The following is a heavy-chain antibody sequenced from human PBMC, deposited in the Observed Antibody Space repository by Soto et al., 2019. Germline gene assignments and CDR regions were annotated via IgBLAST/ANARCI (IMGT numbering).Heavy chain of an antibody. Sequence: PSETLSLTCTVSGGSISSYYWSWIRQPPGKGLEWIGYIYYSGSTNYNPSLKSRVTISVDTSKNQFSLKLSSVTAADTAVYYCARVWRFGELLYYYSGMDVWGQGTTVTVSS. J-gene: IGHJ6*02. D-gene: IGHD3-10*01. CDR1: GGSISSYY. CDR2: IYYSGST. V-gene: IGHV4-59*01. CDR3: ARVWRFGELLYYYSGMDV.